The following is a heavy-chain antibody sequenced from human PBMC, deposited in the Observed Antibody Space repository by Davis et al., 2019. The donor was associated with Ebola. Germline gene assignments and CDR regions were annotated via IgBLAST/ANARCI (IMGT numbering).Heavy chain of an antibody. J-gene: IGHJ6*02. CDR2: ISSSSSYI. CDR1: GFTFSSYS. D-gene: IGHD3-9*01. V-gene: IGHV3-21*01. CDR3: ARELRYFDWLHIGSYYYYGMDV. Sequence: GESLKISCAASGFTFSSYSMNWVRQAPGKGLEWVSSISSSSSYIYYADSVKGRFTISRDNAKNSLYLQMNSLRAEETAVYYCARELRYFDWLHIGSYYYYGMDVWGQGTTVTVSS.